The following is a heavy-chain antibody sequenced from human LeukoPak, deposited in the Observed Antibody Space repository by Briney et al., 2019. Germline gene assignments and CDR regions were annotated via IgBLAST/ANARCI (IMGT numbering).Heavy chain of an antibody. CDR3: ARDAPMIVVGIYGGFDY. V-gene: IGHV3-11*04. CDR1: GFTFSDYY. D-gene: IGHD3-22*01. Sequence: GGSLRLSCAASGFTFSDYYMSWIRQAPGKGLDWVSYISSSGSTIYYADSVKGRFTISRDNAKNSLYLQMNSLRAEDTAVYYCARDAPMIVVGIYGGFDYWGQGTLVTVSS. CDR2: ISSSGSTI. J-gene: IGHJ4*02.